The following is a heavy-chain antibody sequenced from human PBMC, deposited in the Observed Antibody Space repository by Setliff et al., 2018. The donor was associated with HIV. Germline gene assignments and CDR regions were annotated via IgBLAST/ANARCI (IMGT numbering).Heavy chain of an antibody. D-gene: IGHD2-2*01. Sequence: SETLSLTCAVYGGSFSGYCWSWIRQPPGKGLEWIGEMQHSGRTNYNPSLRSRVTTSVDTSKNQFSLNLSSVTAADTAVYYRARDRMPMASWVPDKWGQGTLVTVSS. V-gene: IGHV4-34*01. CDR2: MQHSGRT. CDR1: GGSFSGYC. J-gene: IGHJ4*02. CDR3: ARDRMPMASWVPDK.